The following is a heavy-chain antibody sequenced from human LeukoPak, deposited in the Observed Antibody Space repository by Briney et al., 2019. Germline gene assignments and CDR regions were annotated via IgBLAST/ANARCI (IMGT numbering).Heavy chain of an antibody. CDR1: GLTFSIYA. V-gene: IGHV3-23*01. CDR2: ITGGGDNT. D-gene: IGHD6-13*01. J-gene: IGHJ4*02. CDR3: ATHSSSGWYNY. Sequence: GGSLRLSCAVSGLTFSIYAMSWVRQAPGQGLEWVSSITGGGDNTYYADSVKGQFTISRDNSKSTLYLQMNSLTDEDTAVYFCATHSSSGWYNYWGQGTLVTVSS.